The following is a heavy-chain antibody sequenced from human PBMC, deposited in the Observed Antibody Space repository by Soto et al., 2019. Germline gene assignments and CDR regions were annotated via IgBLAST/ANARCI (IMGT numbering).Heavy chain of an antibody. CDR1: GGSISSSSYY. CDR3: ARQGGCSGGSCYAPWFDP. D-gene: IGHD2-15*01. J-gene: IGHJ5*02. V-gene: IGHV4-39*01. CDR2: IYYSGST. Sequence: SETLSLTCTVSGGSISSSSYYWGWIRQPPGKGLEWIGSIYYSGSTYYNPSLKSRVTISVDTSKNQFSLKLSSVTAADTAVYYCARQGGCSGGSCYAPWFDPWGQGTLVTVSS.